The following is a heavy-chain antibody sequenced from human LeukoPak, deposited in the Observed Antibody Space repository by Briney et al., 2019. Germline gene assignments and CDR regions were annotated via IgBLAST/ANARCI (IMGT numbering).Heavy chain of an antibody. CDR3: ARVDTAMVHFDY. J-gene: IGHJ4*02. CDR2: IYYSGST. CDR1: GGSISSYY. V-gene: IGHV4-59*01. D-gene: IGHD5-18*01. Sequence: PSETLSLTCTVSGGSISSYYRSWIRQPPGKGLEWIGYIYYSGSTNYNPSLKSRVTISVDTSKSQFSLELSSVTAADTAVYYCARVDTAMVHFDYWGQGTLVTVSS.